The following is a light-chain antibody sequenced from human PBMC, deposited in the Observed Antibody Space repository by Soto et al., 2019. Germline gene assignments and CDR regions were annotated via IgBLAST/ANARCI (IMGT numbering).Light chain of an antibody. V-gene: IGKV1-9*01. CDR1: QGISGY. CDR3: QQTDNFPLT. CDR2: STS. Sequence: EIQLTQAPSFLSASVGDRVTITCRASQGISGYLPWYQQKPGKVPKLLIYSTSTLQSGVPSRFSGSASGTEFTLTISSLQPEDFATYHCQQTDNFPLTFGQGTRLEI. J-gene: IGKJ5*01.